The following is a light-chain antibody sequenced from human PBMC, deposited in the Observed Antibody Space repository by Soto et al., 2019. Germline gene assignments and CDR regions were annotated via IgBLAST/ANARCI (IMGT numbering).Light chain of an antibody. CDR2: DVS. J-gene: IGLJ2*01. CDR3: SSYTGTNTLV. V-gene: IGLV2-14*03. Sequence: QSALTQPASVSGSPGQSITISCTGTSSDVGGYNYVSWYQQHPGKAPKLMIYDVSSRPSGVSKRFSGSKSGNTASLIISGLQAEDEADYYCSSYTGTNTLVFGGGTKLTVL. CDR1: SSDVGGYNY.